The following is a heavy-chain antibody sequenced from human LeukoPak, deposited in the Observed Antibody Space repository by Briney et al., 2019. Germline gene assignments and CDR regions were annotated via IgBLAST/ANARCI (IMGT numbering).Heavy chain of an antibody. J-gene: IGHJ5*02. Sequence: GSLSPSFAASGFTFSSYAMSWVRPAPGKGLGWVSAINCSGGSTYYADSVKGRFNISRDNSKNSLYLQMNSLRAEDTAVYYCASYYDILTGSGSWFDPWGQGTLVTVSS. D-gene: IGHD3-9*01. CDR3: ASYYDILTGSGSWFDP. V-gene: IGHV3-23*01. CDR2: INCSGGST. CDR1: GFTFSSYA.